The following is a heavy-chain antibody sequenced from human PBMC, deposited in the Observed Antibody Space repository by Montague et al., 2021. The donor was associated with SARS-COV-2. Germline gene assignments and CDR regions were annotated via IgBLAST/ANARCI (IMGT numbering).Heavy chain of an antibody. CDR2: IWYDGSNE. D-gene: IGHD1-26*01. V-gene: IGHV3-33*01. CDR3: ARGSVGGYYFDY. Sequence: SLRLSCAASGFIFSSYGMHWVRQAPGKGLEWVAHIWYDGSNEHYVDSVKGRFTISRDNFKNTLYLQMNSLRAEDTAIYYCARGSVGGYYFDYWGQGTLVTVAS. CDR1: GFIFSSYG. J-gene: IGHJ4*02.